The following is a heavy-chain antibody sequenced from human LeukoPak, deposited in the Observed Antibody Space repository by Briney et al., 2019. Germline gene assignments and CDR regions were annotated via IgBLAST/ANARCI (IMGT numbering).Heavy chain of an antibody. CDR3: ARAPAAAGTYWFDP. D-gene: IGHD6-13*01. Sequence: GGSLRLSCAASGFTFSSYSMNWVRHAPGKGLEWVSSISSSSSYIYYADSVKGRFTISRDNAKNSLYLQMNSLRAEDTAVYYCARAPAAAGTYWFDPWGQGTLVTVSS. CDR2: ISSSSSYI. V-gene: IGHV3-21*01. CDR1: GFTFSSYS. J-gene: IGHJ5*02.